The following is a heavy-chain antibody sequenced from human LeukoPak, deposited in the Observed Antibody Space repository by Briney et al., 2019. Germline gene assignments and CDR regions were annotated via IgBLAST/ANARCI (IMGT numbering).Heavy chain of an antibody. J-gene: IGHJ5*02. CDR2: ISSSSSTI. CDR3: ARGDSSGYGPDH. Sequence: GGSLRLSCAASGFTFSSYRMNWVRQAPGKGLEWVSYISSSSSTIYYADSVKGRFTISRDNAKNSLYLQMNSLRDEDTAVYYCARGDSSGYGPDHWGEGTLVTVSS. D-gene: IGHD3-22*01. CDR1: GFTFSSYR. V-gene: IGHV3-48*02.